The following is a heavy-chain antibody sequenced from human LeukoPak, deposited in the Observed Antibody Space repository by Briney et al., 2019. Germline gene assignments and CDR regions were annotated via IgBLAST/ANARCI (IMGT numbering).Heavy chain of an antibody. CDR3: AREGERDGGYPYYFDY. CDR2: ISSSSSYI. D-gene: IGHD5-12*01. V-gene: IGHV3-21*01. J-gene: IGHJ4*02. CDR1: GFTFSSYS. Sequence: GGSLRLSCAASGFTFSSYSMNWVRQAPGKGLEWVSSISSSSSYIYYADSVKGRFTISRDNSKNTLYLQMNSLRAEDTAVYYCAREGERDGGYPYYFDYWGQGTLVTVSS.